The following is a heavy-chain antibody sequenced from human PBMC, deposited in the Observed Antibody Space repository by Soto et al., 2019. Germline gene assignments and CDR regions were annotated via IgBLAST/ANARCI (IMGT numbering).Heavy chain of an antibody. V-gene: IGHV4-39*01. CDR2: IYYSGST. Sequence: PSETLSLTCTVSGGSISSSSYYWGWIRQPPGKGLEWIGSIYYSGSTYYNPSLKSRVTISVDTSKNQFSLKLSSVTAADTAVYYCASAGSRSYDFWSGTWLNWFDPWGQGTLVTVSS. J-gene: IGHJ5*02. D-gene: IGHD3-3*01. CDR3: ASAGSRSYDFWSGTWLNWFDP. CDR1: GGSISSSSYY.